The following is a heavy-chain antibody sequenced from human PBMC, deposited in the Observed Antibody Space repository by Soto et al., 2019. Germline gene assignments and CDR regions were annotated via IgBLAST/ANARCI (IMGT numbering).Heavy chain of an antibody. V-gene: IGHV4-59*01. D-gene: IGHD6-19*01. CDR3: ARNWFSVAGRFNFDY. CDR1: GGSINTYY. J-gene: IGHJ4*02. CDR2: VDYSGNS. Sequence: PSETLSLTCTVPGGSINTYYWSWIRQPPGKGLEWIGYVDYSGNSDSSPSLKSRVTISIDTSKKQVSLKLNSVTAADTAVYYCARNWFSVAGRFNFDYWGQGIPVTVSS.